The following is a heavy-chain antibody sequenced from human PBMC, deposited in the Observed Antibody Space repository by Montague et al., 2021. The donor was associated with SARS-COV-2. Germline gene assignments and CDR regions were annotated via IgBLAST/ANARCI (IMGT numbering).Heavy chain of an antibody. CDR1: GFTFSSYA. V-gene: IGHV3-30*04. D-gene: IGHD3-22*01. CDR2: ISYDGSNK. Sequence: SLRLSCAASGFTFSSYAMHWVRQAPGKGLEWVAVISYDGSNKYYADSVKGRFTISRDNSKNTLYLQMNSLRAEDTAVYYCARDGERAPMIVVVPVYYYYMDVWGKGTTVTVSS. J-gene: IGHJ6*03. CDR3: ARDGERAPMIVVVPVYYYYMDV.